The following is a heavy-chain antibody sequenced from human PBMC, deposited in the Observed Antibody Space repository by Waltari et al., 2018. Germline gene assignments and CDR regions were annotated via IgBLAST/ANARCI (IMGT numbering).Heavy chain of an antibody. Sequence: QVQLQESGPGLVKPSETLSLTCTVSGGSISSHYWSWIRQPPGKGLEWIGYIYYSWSTNYNPSLKSRVTISVDTSKNQFSLKLSSVTAADTAVYYCARGGIFGVSYYGMDVCGQGTTVTVSS. CDR2: IYYSWST. CDR1: GGSISSHY. D-gene: IGHD3-3*01. J-gene: IGHJ6*02. CDR3: ARGGIFGVSYYGMDV. V-gene: IGHV4-59*11.